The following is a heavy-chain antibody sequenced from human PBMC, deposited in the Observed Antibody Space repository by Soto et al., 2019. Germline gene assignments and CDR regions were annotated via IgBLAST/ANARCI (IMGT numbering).Heavy chain of an antibody. CDR2: INMDGSST. Sequence: EVQLVESGGGLVQPGGSLRLSCAASGFTFSDDWMHWVRQAAGKGLVWVSRINMDGSSTNYADSVKGRFTISRDNAKNTLYLQMNSLRVDDTAVYYCARGPRGLYHHDYWGQGALVTVSS. V-gene: IGHV3-74*01. CDR1: GFTFSDDW. D-gene: IGHD2-2*01. CDR3: ARGPRGLYHHDY. J-gene: IGHJ4*02.